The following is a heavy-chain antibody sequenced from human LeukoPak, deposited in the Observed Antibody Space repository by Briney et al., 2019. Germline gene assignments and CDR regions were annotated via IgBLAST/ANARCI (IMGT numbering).Heavy chain of an antibody. CDR1: GGSISSSNYY. J-gene: IGHJ4*02. V-gene: IGHV4-61*02. D-gene: IGHD3-10*01. CDR2: IYTSEST. Sequence: SETLSLTCSVSGGSISSSNYYWSWIRQPAGKGLEWIGRIYTSESTNYNPSLKGRVTISVDTSRNQFSLKLSSVTAADTAVYYCARGLWFGDENPPYFDYWGQGILVTVSS. CDR3: ARGLWFGDENPPYFDY.